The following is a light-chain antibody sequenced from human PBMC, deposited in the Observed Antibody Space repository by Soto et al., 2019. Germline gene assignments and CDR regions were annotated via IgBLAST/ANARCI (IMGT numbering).Light chain of an antibody. CDR2: DTS. CDR3: QPYNNWPLT. CDR1: QPVSSS. Sequence: EIVVTQSPATLSVSLVERLTLSCNTGQPVSSSLAWYQQRPGQAPRLLIYDTSTRAAGIAARFSGSGSGTEFTLTISSLQSEDFAVYYCQPYNNWPLTFGGGTKVDIK. V-gene: IGKV3-15*01. J-gene: IGKJ4*01.